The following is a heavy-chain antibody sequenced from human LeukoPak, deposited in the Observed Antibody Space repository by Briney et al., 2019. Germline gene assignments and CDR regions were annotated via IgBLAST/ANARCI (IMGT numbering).Heavy chain of an antibody. V-gene: IGHV3-66*02. CDR1: GFTVSSNY. CDR2: IYSGGST. CDR3: ARDWLYYDFWSGYYPQ. J-gene: IGHJ6*04. Sequence: GGSLRLSCAASGFTVSSNYMSWVRQAPGKGLEWVSVIYSGGSTYYADSVKGRFTISRDNSKNPLYLQMNSLRAEDTAVYYCARDWLYYDFWSGYYPQWGKGTTVTVSS. D-gene: IGHD3-3*01.